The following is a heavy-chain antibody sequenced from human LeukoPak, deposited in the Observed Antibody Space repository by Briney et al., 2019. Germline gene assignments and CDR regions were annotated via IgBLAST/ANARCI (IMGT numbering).Heavy chain of an antibody. D-gene: IGHD3-3*01. Sequence: PGGPLRLSCAASGFTFSSYAMHWVRQAPGKGLEWVAVISYDGSNKYYADSVKGRFTISRDNSKNTLYLQMNSLRAEDTAVYYCARDDGGHDAFDIWGQGTMVTVSS. CDR1: GFTFSSYA. V-gene: IGHV3-30-3*01. CDR2: ISYDGSNK. J-gene: IGHJ3*02. CDR3: ARDDGGHDAFDI.